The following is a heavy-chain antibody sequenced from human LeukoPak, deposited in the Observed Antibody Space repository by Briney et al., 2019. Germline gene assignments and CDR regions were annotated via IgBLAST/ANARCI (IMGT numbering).Heavy chain of an antibody. CDR1: GFTFSSYA. CDR2: ISYDGSNK. V-gene: IGHV3-30-3*01. Sequence: HPGGSLRLSCAASGFTFSSYAMPWVRQAPGKGLEWVAVISYDGSNKYYAGSVKGRFPISRDNSKNTLYLQMNSLRGEDAAVYYCARFDIAVDGCALDYWGQGTLVTVSS. D-gene: IGHD6-19*01. CDR3: ARFDIAVDGCALDY. J-gene: IGHJ4*02.